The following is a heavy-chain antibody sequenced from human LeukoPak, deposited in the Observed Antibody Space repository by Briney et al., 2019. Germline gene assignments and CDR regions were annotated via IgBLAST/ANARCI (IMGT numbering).Heavy chain of an antibody. CDR2: IYYSGTT. D-gene: IGHD3-9*01. V-gene: IGHV4-59*08. J-gene: IGHJ4*02. CDR3: ARLKFDVLTGYYEALDY. Sequence: SETLSLTCTVSGDSLINFYWSWIGQPPGKGLEWIGDIYYSGTTNYNPSLKSRVTMSVDTSKNQFSLKLRSVTAADTAVYYCARLKFDVLTGYYEALDYWGEGTLDPVSS. CDR1: GDSLINFY.